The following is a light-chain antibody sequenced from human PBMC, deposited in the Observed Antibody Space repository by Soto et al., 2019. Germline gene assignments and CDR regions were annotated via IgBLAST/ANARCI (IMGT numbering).Light chain of an antibody. J-gene: IGKJ1*01. CDR1: ESISGW. V-gene: IGKV1-5*01. Sequence: DIQMTQSPSTLSASLGDRVTITCRASESISGWLAWYQQKPGKAPNLLIYDASSLESGVPSRFSGIGSGTEFTLTISSLQPDDFAIYYCQHYNSYPWTFGQGTKVDI. CDR3: QHYNSYPWT. CDR2: DAS.